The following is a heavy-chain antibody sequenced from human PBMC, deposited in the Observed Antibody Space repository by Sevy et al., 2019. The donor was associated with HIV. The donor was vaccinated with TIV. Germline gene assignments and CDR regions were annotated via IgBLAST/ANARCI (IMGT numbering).Heavy chain of an antibody. V-gene: IGHV3-11*06. CDR1: GFTFSDYY. Sequence: GGALRLSCAASGFTFSDYYMSWIRQAPGKGLEWISDISSGTTYTNYADSLKGRFTISRDNSKKSLYLQMNSLRAEDTAIYYCARDRRNYGGQYFDSWGQGILVTVSS. D-gene: IGHD4-17*01. CDR2: ISSGTTYT. CDR3: ARDRRNYGGQYFDS. J-gene: IGHJ4*02.